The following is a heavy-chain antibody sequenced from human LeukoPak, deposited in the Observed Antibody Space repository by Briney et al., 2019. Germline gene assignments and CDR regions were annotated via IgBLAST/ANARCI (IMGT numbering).Heavy chain of an antibody. J-gene: IGHJ5*02. V-gene: IGHV3-23*01. CDR2: ISASGGGT. Sequence: SGGSLRLSCAASGFTFSSYAMSWVRQAPGKGLEWVSSISASGGGTYYADSVKGRFTISRDNSKNTLYLQPNSLRAEDTAVYFCARAGGYCTTAICLGGSWGQGALVTVSS. CDR3: ARAGGYCTTAICLGGS. CDR1: GFTFSSYA. D-gene: IGHD2-8*01.